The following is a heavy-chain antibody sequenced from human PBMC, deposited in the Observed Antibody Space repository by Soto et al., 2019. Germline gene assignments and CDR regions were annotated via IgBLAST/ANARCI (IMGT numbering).Heavy chain of an antibody. CDR2: INHSGST. V-gene: IGHV4-34*01. CDR1: GGSFSGYY. J-gene: IGHJ4*02. D-gene: IGHD3-10*01. CDR3: AGKSITMVRGAFDY. Sequence: SETLSLTCAVYGGSFSGYYWSWIRQPPGKGLEWIGEINHSGSTNYNPSLKSRVTISVDTSKNQFSLKLSSVTAADTAVYYCAGKSITMVRGAFDYWGQGTLVTVSS.